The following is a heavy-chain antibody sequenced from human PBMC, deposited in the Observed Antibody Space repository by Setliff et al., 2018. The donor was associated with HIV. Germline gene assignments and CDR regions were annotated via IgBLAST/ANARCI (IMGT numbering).Heavy chain of an antibody. V-gene: IGHV4-59*10. Sequence: SETLSLTCAVYGGSFSGYYWSWIRQPPGKGLEWIGRIYTSGSTNYNPSLKSLVTISLDTSRNQFSLKLISVTAADTAVYYCARGSYLEWLMYDMAVWGQGTTVTVSS. J-gene: IGHJ6*02. CDR1: GGSFSGYY. CDR2: IYTSGST. CDR3: ARGSYLEWLMYDMAV. D-gene: IGHD3-3*01.